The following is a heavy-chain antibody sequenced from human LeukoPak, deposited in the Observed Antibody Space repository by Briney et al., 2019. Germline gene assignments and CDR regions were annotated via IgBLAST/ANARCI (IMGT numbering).Heavy chain of an antibody. V-gene: IGHV4-38-2*02. J-gene: IGHJ5*02. D-gene: IGHD3-3*01. CDR2: IYHSGST. CDR3: AREESFGQVFGVVIGGNDWFDP. CDR1: GYSISSGYY. Sequence: PSETLSLTCTVSGYSISSGYYWGWIRQPPGKGLEWIGSIYHSGSTYYNPSLKSRVTISVDTSKNQFSLKLSSVTAADTAVYYCAREESFGQVFGVVIGGNDWFDPWGQGTLVTVSS.